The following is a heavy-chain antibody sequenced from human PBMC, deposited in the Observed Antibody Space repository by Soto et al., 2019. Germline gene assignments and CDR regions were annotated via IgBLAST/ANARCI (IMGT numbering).Heavy chain of an antibody. CDR2: ISAYNGNT. CDR3: AGDQRGAAVATHLFWDYYYYGVDV. Sequence: ASVKVSCKASGYTFTSYGISWVRQAPGQGLEWMGWISAYNGNTNYAQKLQGRATMTTDTSTSTAYMELRSLRSDDTAVYYCAGDQRGAAVATHLFWDYYYYGVDVWGQGPTVTVSS. J-gene: IGHJ6*02. V-gene: IGHV1-18*01. D-gene: IGHD6-13*01. CDR1: GYTFTSYG.